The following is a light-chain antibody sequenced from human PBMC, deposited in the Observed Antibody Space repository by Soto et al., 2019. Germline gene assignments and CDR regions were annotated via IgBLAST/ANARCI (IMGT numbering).Light chain of an antibody. CDR1: QSISYW. V-gene: IGKV1-5*01. CDR3: QQYNSYPWT. J-gene: IGKJ1*01. Sequence: DIQMTQAPSTLSASVGDRVTITCRASQSISYWLAWYQQKPGKAPKLLIYGGSTLESGVPSRFSGSGFGTEFTLTISSPQPEDFGTYYCQQYNSYPWTFAQGTKVDIK. CDR2: GGS.